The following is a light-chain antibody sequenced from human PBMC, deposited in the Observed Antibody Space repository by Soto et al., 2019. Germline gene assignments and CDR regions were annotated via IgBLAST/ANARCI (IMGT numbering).Light chain of an antibody. CDR1: KLGDKY. Sequence: SYELTQPPSVSVSPGQTASITCSGDKLGDKYACWYQQKPGQSPVLVIYQDSKRTSGIPERFSGSNSGNTATLTISGTQAMDEADYYCQAWDSHVVFGGGTKLTVL. V-gene: IGLV3-1*01. CDR2: QDS. CDR3: QAWDSHVV. J-gene: IGLJ2*01.